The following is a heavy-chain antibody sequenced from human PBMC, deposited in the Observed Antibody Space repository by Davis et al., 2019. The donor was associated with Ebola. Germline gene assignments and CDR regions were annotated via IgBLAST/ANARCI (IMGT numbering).Heavy chain of an antibody. CDR1: GFTFSNYA. CDR2: IRSKAYGGTT. Sequence: GESLKISCAASGFTFSNYAMSWVRQAPGKGLEWVSFIRSKAYGGTTEYAASVKGRFTVSRDDSKSIAYLQMISLKTEDTALYYCTRELGGATDYWGQGTLVTVSS. J-gene: IGHJ4*02. D-gene: IGHD1-26*01. CDR3: TRELGGATDY. V-gene: IGHV3-49*04.